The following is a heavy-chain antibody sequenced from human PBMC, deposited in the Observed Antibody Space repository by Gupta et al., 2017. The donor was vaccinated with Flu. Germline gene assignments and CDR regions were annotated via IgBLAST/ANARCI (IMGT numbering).Heavy chain of an antibody. J-gene: IGHJ3*01. V-gene: IGHV3-11*01. CDR1: DYY. CDR3: VRGEFRRREEAFDV. Sequence: DYYMIWGRQAPGKGLEAISSSRSHGFTIFSADAGTGRFTISRDNAKNSLYLEMSSLRPEDTAVYYCVRGEFRRREEAFDVWGQGTLVTVSS. D-gene: IGHD3-10*01. CDR2: SRSHGFTI.